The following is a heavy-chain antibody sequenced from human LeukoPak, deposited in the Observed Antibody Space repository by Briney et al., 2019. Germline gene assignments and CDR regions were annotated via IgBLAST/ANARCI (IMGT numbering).Heavy chain of an antibody. CDR1: GGSISSGDYY. V-gene: IGHV4-61*08. CDR3: ARGRRPYYFDY. J-gene: IGHJ4*02. Sequence: PSKTLSLTCTVSGGSISSGDYYWSWIRQPPGKGLEWIGYIYYSGSTYYNPSLESRVTISVDTSKNQFSLKLSSVTAADTAVYYCARGRRPYYFDYWGQGIKVTVSS. CDR2: IYYSGST.